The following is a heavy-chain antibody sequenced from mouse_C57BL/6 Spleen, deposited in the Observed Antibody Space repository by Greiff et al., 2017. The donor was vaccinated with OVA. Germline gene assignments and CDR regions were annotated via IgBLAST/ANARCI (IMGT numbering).Heavy chain of an antibody. Sequence: QVQLQQLGAELVRPGSSVKLSCKASGYTFTSYWMHWVKQRPIQGLEWIGNIDPSDSETPYNQKFKDKATLTVDKSSSTAYMQLSSLTSEYSAVYYSARSADYYGSSYYAMDYWGQGTSVTVSS. CDR2: IDPSDSET. CDR3: ARSADYYGSSYYAMDY. J-gene: IGHJ4*01. CDR1: GYTFTSYW. D-gene: IGHD1-1*01. V-gene: IGHV1-52*01.